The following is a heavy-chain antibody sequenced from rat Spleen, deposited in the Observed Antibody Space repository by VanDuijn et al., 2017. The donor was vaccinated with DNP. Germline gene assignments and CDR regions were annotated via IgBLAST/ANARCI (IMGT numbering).Heavy chain of an antibody. V-gene: IGHV5-58*01. D-gene: IGHD4-2*01. CDR1: GFTFSSHW. J-gene: IGHJ4*01. Sequence: EVQVVETGGGLVQPGRSLKLSCVASGFTFSSHWMYWIRQVPGKGLDWVASINKDGGGTYYPDSVKGRFTISRDNAENTVSLQMNSLRSEDTATYHCAKDKNGGYAMDAWGQGTSVTVSS. CDR3: AKDKNGGYAMDA. CDR2: INKDGGGT.